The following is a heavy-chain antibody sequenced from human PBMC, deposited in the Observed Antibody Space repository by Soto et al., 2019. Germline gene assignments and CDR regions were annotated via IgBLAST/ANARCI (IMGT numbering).Heavy chain of an antibody. CDR2: ICYIGST. Sequence: QVQLQESGPGLVKPSQTLSLTCTVSGGSISSGGYYWNWIRQHPGKGLEWIGYICYIGSTYYYPSLKGRVTISLATSQNQFSLNLSSVTAADTSVYYWARSVFPGGQATLVTVSS. CDR3: ARSVFP. CDR1: GGSISSGGYY. V-gene: IGHV4-31*03. J-gene: IGHJ5*02.